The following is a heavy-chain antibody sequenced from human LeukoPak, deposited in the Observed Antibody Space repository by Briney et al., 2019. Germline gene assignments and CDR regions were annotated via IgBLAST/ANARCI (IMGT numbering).Heavy chain of an antibody. D-gene: IGHD6-19*01. CDR1: GGSISSYY. V-gene: IGHV4-59*12. CDR3: ARDKWTAVAHYYYYYGMDV. J-gene: IGHJ6*02. Sequence: PSETLSLTCTVSGGSISSYYWSWIRQPPGKGLEWIGYIYYSGSTYYNPSLKSRVTISVDTSKNQFSLKLSSVTAADTAVYYCARDKWTAVAHYYYYYGMDVWGQGTTVTVSS. CDR2: IYYSGST.